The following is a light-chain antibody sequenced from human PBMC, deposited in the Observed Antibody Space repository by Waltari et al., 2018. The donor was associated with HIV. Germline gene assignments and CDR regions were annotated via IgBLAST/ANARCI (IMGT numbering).Light chain of an antibody. CDR3: SAYAGSNNLVL. Sequence: QSPLTQPPSASRSLGQSVTISCPGTSSDVDGYHYVSWYQQYPGEAPKLIIYDVNQRPSGVPDRFSGSKSGNTASLTVSGLQGEDEAQYYCSAYAGSNNLVLFGGGTKLTGL. V-gene: IGLV2-8*01. CDR2: DVN. CDR1: SSDVDGYHY. J-gene: IGLJ2*01.